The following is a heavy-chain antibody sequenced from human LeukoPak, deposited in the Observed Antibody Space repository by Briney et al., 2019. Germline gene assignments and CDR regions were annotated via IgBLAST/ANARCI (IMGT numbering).Heavy chain of an antibody. CDR3: ARVRVGAAPYYSDF. J-gene: IGHJ4*02. CDR1: GGSISSSSYY. Sequence: KPSETLSLTCTVSGGSISSSSYYWGWIRQPPGKGLEWIGSIYYSGSTDYNPSLKSRVSISVDTSKDQFSLKLSSVTAADTAVYYCARVRVGAAPYYSDFWGQGTLVIVSS. CDR2: IYYSGST. D-gene: IGHD2-15*01. V-gene: IGHV4-39*07.